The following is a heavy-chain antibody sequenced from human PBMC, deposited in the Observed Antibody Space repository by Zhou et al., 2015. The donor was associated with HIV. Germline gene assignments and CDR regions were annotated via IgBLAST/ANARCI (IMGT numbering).Heavy chain of an antibody. V-gene: IGHV1-69*12. D-gene: IGHD2-21*02. Sequence: QVQLVQSGAEVKKPGSSVKVSCKDSGGSFSRYAMNWVRQAPRQGLEWMGAIIPVYAQKFQGRVTITADESTNTAFMELSSLRSEDTAIYYCARSNCGGDCSDWYFDLWGLAPWSLSRQ. CDR2: IIPV. CDR1: GGSFSRYA. J-gene: IGHJ2*01. CDR3: ARSNCGGDCSDWYFDL.